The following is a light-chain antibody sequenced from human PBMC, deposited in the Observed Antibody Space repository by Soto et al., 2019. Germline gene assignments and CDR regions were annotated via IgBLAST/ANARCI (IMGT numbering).Light chain of an antibody. CDR3: CSYAGSSTYV. V-gene: IGLV2-23*01. Sequence: QSVLTQPASVSGSPGQSITISCTGTSSDIGTYNVVSWYQQHPGKAPKLMIYEGSKRPSGVSNRFSGSKSGNTASLTISGLQAEDEADYYCCSYAGSSTYVFGTGTKVTVL. CDR1: SSDIGTYNV. J-gene: IGLJ1*01. CDR2: EGS.